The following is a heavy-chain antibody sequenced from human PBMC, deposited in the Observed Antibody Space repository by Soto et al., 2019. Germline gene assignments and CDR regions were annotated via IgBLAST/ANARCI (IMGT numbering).Heavy chain of an antibody. CDR3: VRDYNRGDWFGP. V-gene: IGHV4-30-4*01. D-gene: IGHD3-10*01. CDR2: ISYSGTT. CDR1: GGSISNDDYY. J-gene: IGHJ5*02. Sequence: SETLSLTCTVSGGSISNDDYYWNWIRQPPGKGLEWVGYISYSGTTCYNPSLESRLTISVDTSKNQFSLKLSSVTAADTAVYYSVRDYNRGDWFGPWGQGTLVTVSS.